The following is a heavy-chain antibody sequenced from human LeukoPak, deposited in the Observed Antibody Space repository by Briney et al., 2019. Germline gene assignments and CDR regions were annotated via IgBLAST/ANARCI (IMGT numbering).Heavy chain of an antibody. J-gene: IGHJ6*02. V-gene: IGHV1-46*01. Sequence: ASVKVSCKASGYTFTSYYMHWVRQAPGQGLEWMGIINPSGGSTSYAQKFQDRVTMTRDTSTSTVYLELSSLRSEDTAVYYCARRGCSSTSCYYGMDVWGQGTTVTVSS. D-gene: IGHD2-2*01. CDR1: GYTFTSYY. CDR2: INPSGGST. CDR3: ARRGCSSTSCYYGMDV.